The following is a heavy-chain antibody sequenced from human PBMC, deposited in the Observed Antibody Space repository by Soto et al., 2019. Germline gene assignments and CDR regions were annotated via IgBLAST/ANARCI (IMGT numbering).Heavy chain of an antibody. J-gene: IGHJ4*02. CDR2: INSDGSST. CDR1: GFTFSSYW. CDR3: ARDPRPTVTTYSGSFDY. V-gene: IGHV3-74*01. D-gene: IGHD4-17*01. Sequence: GSLRLSCAASGFTFSSYWMHWVRQAPGKGLVWVSRINSDGSSTSYADSVKGRFTISRDNAKNTLYLQMNSLRAEDTAVYYCARDPRPTVTTYSGSFDYWGQGTLVTVSS.